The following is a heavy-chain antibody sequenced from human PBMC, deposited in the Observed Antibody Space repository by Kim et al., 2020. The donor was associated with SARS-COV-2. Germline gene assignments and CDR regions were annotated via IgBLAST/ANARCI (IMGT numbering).Heavy chain of an antibody. CDR2: VNAANDQT. Sequence: ASVKVSCKASGYTFKTYPINWLRQAPGQTLEWMGWVNAANDQTKYSQKFQGRITISRDTSANTAYMELRSLTTKDTAFYYCVRDMNPTVYDYWGQGTLVTVSS. V-gene: IGHV1-3*01. J-gene: IGHJ4*02. CDR1: GYTFKTYP. D-gene: IGHD4-4*01. CDR3: VRDMNPTVYDY.